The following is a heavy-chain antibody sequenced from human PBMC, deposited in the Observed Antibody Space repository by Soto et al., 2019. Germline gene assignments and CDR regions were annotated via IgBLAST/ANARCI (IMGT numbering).Heavy chain of an antibody. J-gene: IGHJ4*02. Sequence: EVQLVESGGGLVQPGGSLRLSCAASGFTFSSYSMNWVRQAPGKGLEWVSYISSSSSTIYYADSVKGRFTISRDNAKNSLYLQMNSLRAEDTAVYYCARDKGRSRLDYWGQGTLVTVSS. CDR1: GFTFSSYS. V-gene: IGHV3-48*01. CDR2: ISSSSSTI. D-gene: IGHD2-15*01. CDR3: ARDKGRSRLDY.